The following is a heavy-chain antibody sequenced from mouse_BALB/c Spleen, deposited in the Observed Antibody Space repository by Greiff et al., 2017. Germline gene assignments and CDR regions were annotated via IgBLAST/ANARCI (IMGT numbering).Heavy chain of an antibody. Sequence: LQQPGSELVRPGASVKLSCKASGYTFTSYWMHWVKQRPGQGLEWIGNIYPGSGSTNYDEKFKSKAILTVDTSSSTAYMQLSSLTSEDSAVYYCTRYYRGGFDDWGQGTTLTVAS. V-gene: IGHV1S22*01. CDR3: TRYYRGGFDD. CDR1: GYTFTSYW. D-gene: IGHD1-1*02. CDR2: IYPGSGST. J-gene: IGHJ2*01.